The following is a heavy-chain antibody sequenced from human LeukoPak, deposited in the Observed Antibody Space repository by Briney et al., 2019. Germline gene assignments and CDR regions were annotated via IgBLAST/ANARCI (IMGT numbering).Heavy chain of an antibody. CDR1: GFTVSRNY. D-gene: IGHD6-13*01. CDR2: IYSGGST. V-gene: IGHV3-53*01. J-gene: IGHJ4*02. Sequence: GGSLRLSCAASGFTVSRNYMSWVRQAPGKGLEWVSVIYSGGSTYHADSVKGRFTISRDNSKNTLYLQMNSLRAEDTAVYYCAKPPPDSSTWLFDYWGQGTLVTVSS. CDR3: AKPPPDSSTWLFDY.